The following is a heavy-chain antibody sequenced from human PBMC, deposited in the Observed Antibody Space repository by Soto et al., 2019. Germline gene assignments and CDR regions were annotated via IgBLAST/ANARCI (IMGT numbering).Heavy chain of an antibody. J-gene: IGHJ4*02. CDR1: GFTFSSYS. V-gene: IGHV3-48*01. Sequence: GGSLGLSCAASGFTFSSYSMSWVLQTPGKGLEWVSHISGGSSLIYYADSVKGRFTISRDNAENSLYLQMNSLRAEDTAVYYCATRSRRYSGYMNYCGQATVVTVSS. CDR3: ATRSRRYSGYMNY. D-gene: IGHD5-12*01. CDR2: ISGGSSLI.